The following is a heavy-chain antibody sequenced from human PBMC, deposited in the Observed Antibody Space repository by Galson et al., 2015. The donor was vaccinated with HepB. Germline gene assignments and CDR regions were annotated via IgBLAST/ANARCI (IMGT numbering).Heavy chain of an antibody. CDR1: GFDVSAFA. CDR3: ARTFYVDD. J-gene: IGHJ4*02. V-gene: IGHV3-30*04. Sequence: SLRLSCAASGFDVSAFAMHWVRQTPGKGLEWVAVVSSDENNIYYADSVGGRFTISRDNSRNTLYLQMNSLRVEDTAVYYCARTFYVDDWGQGTLVTVSS. CDR2: VSSDENNI.